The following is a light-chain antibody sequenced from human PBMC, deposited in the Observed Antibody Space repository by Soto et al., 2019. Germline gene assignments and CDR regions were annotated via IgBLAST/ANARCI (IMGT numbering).Light chain of an antibody. CDR2: AAS. V-gene: IGKV1-39*01. J-gene: IGKJ1*01. CDR3: HQTYSIPPT. Sequence: IHMTQSPSSLSASVGYRVTITCRASQRISTYLNWFQQRPGKAPRLLIYAASTLQTGVSSNFSGSASGTDFTLTITSLQPEDFATYFCHQTYSIPPTFGQGSMV. CDR1: QRISTY.